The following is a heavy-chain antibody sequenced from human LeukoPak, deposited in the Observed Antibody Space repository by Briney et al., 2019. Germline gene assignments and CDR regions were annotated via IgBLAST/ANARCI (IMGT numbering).Heavy chain of an antibody. CDR2: IYYSGRT. CDR1: GDSISRSDSY. D-gene: IGHD3-22*01. CDR3: ARRRYYDGSGYLE. V-gene: IGHV4-39*01. J-gene: IGHJ1*01. Sequence: PSETLSLTCSVSGDSISRSDSYWDWIRQPPGKGLEWIGTIYYSGRTYYSPSLNGRVTMSVDTSSNQFSLNLRSVTAADTAVYYCARRRYYDGSGYLEWGQGTLLSVSS.